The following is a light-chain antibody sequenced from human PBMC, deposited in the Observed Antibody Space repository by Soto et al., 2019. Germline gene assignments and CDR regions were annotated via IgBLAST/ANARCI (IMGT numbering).Light chain of an antibody. J-gene: IGLJ1*01. CDR3: CSYAGDSMYV. V-gene: IGLV2-23*02. CDR1: SSDVGSYDL. CDR2: GVT. Sequence: QSVLTQPASVSGSPGQSITISCTGTSSDVGSYDLVSWYQQHPGKVPKLMIFGVTKRPSGVSDRFSGSKSGNTAPLTISGLQAEDEADYFCCSYAGDSMYVFGTGTKVTVL.